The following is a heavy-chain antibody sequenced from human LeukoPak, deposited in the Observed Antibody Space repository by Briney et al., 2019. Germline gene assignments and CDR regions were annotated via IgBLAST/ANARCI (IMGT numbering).Heavy chain of an antibody. CDR2: INHSGST. Sequence: SETLSLTCAVYGGSFSGYYWSWIRKPPGKGLEWIREINHSGSTNYNPSLKSRVTISVDTSKNQFSLKLSTVTAADTAVYYCASRDTATGLDWGQGTLVTVSS. CDR3: ASRDTATGLD. D-gene: IGHD5-18*01. V-gene: IGHV4-34*01. J-gene: IGHJ4*02. CDR1: GGSFSGYY.